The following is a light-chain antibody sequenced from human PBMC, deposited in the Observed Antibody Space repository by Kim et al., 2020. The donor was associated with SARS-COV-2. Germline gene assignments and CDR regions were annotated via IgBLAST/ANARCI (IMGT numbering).Light chain of an antibody. CDR2: DAS. V-gene: IGKV1-33*01. CDR3: QQYDNVPRT. CDR1: EDINNY. Sequence: SASVGDTVTITCQASEDINNYLNWYQQKPGKAPKLLICDASNLETGVPSRFSGSGSGTDFTFTINSLQPEDIATYYCQQYDNVPRTFGGGTKVEIK. J-gene: IGKJ4*01.